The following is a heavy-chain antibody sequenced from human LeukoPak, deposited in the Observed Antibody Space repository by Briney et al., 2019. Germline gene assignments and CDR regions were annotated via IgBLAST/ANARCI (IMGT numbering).Heavy chain of an antibody. CDR1: GYTFTGYH. J-gene: IGHJ4*02. CDR3: ARDQGSLTRSWYTGY. Sequence: ASVKVSCKASGYTFTGYHIHWVGQAPGQGLEWMGRINPNTGETNFAQKFQGRVTMTRDTSITTAFMELSSLRPDDTAVYFCARDQGSLTRSWYTGYWGQGTQVTVSS. V-gene: IGHV1-2*06. CDR2: INPNTGET. D-gene: IGHD6-13*01.